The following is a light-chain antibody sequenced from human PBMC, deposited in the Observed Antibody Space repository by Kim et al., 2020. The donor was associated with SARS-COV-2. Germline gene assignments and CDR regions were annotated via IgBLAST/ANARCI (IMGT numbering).Light chain of an antibody. Sequence: EVVLTQSPATLSLSPGERATLSCRASQGISGFLAWYQQKPGQPPRLLIYEASIRATGIPARFSGSGSGTDFTLTISSLEAEDFAVYYCQQRSSWPMTFGQGTRLEIK. CDR2: EAS. J-gene: IGKJ5*01. V-gene: IGKV3-11*01. CDR1: QGISGF. CDR3: QQRSSWPMT.